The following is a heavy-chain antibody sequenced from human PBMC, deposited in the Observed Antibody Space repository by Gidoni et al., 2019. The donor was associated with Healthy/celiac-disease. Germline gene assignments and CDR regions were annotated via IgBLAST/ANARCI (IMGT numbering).Heavy chain of an antibody. J-gene: IGHJ3*02. CDR3: AREGVDAFDI. Sequence: QVQLQESGPGLVKPSETLSLTCTVSGGSVSSGSYYWSWIRQPPGKGLEWIGYIYYSGRSNYNPSLKSRVTISVDTSKNQFSLKLSSVTAADTAVYYCAREGVDAFDIWGQGTMVTVSS. CDR1: GGSVSSGSYY. D-gene: IGHD2-15*01. CDR2: IYYSGRS. V-gene: IGHV4-61*01.